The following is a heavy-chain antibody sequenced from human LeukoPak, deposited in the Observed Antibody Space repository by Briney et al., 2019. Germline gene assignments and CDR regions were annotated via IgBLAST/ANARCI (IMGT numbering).Heavy chain of an antibody. D-gene: IGHD6-13*01. CDR1: GFTVRSDD. J-gene: IGHJ6*02. Sequence: GGPLRLSCAAFGFTVRSDDMNWVRQAPGKGLEWVSILDSDGSPSYADSVKGRFTISRDNSKNTLDLQMNSLRAEDTAVYYCARAAAGRAYYHYGMDVWGQGTTVTVSS. CDR3: ARAAAGRAYYHYGMDV. CDR2: LDSDGSP. V-gene: IGHV3-53*01.